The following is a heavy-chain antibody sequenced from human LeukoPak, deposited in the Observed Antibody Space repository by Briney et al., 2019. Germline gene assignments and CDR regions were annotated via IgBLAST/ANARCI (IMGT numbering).Heavy chain of an antibody. Sequence: GASVKVSCKASGYTFTSYDINWVRQATGQGPEWMGWMNPNSGNTGYAQKFQGRVTMTRNTSISTAYMELSSLRSEDTAVYYCARGPHTSYDFWSGYWVYYGMDVWGQGTTVTVSS. CDR3: ARGPHTSYDFWSGYWVYYGMDV. CDR1: GYTFTSYD. V-gene: IGHV1-8*01. D-gene: IGHD3-3*01. CDR2: MNPNSGNT. J-gene: IGHJ6*02.